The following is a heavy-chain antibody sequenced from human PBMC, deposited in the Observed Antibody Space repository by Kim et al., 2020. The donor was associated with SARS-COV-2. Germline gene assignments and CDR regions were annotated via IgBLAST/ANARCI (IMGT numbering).Heavy chain of an antibody. CDR2: ISAYNGNT. J-gene: IGHJ4*02. D-gene: IGHD3-3*01. V-gene: IGHV1-18*01. CDR3: ARGQERLWSGYPEFDY. Sequence: ASVKVSCKASGYTFTSYGISWVRQAPGQGLEWMGWISAYNGNTNYAQKLQGRVTMTTDTSTSTAYMELRSLRSDDTAVYYCARGQERLWSGYPEFDYWGQGTLVTVSS. CDR1: GYTFTSYG.